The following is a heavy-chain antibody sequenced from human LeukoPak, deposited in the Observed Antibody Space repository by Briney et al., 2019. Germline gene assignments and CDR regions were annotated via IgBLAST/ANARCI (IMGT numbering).Heavy chain of an antibody. Sequence: SETLSLTCTVYGGSFSGYYWSWIRQPPGKGLEWIGEINHSGSTNYNPSLKSRVTISVDTSKNQFSLKLSSVTAADTAVYYCARRSSYGSGSRGFDYWGQGTLVTVSS. CDR2: INHSGST. CDR3: ARRSSYGSGSRGFDY. CDR1: GGSFSGYY. J-gene: IGHJ4*02. D-gene: IGHD3-10*01. V-gene: IGHV4-34*01.